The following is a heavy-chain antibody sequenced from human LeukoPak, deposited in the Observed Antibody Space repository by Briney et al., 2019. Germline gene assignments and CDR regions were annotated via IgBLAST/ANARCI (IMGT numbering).Heavy chain of an antibody. CDR2: IIPIFGTA. CDR1: GGTFSSYA. V-gene: IGHV1-69*05. CDR3: ARAARGGQLELDY. Sequence: SVKVSCKASGGTFSSYAISWVRQAPGQGLEWMGGIIPIFGTANYAQKFQGRVTITTDESTSTAYMELSSLRSEDTAVYYCARAARGGQLELDYWGQGTLVTVSS. D-gene: IGHD1-1*01. J-gene: IGHJ4*02.